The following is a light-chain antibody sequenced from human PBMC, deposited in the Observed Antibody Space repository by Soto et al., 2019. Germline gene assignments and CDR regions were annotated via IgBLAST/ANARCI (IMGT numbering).Light chain of an antibody. V-gene: IGLV1-40*01. Sequence: QSVLTQPPSVSGAPGQRVSISCTGTSSNIGAGFDVKWYQHLPGTAPKLLIYGNNKRPSGVPDRFSGSKSGTSASLAISGLQSEDEADYYCAAWDDSLNGRWVFGGGTKLTVL. CDR1: SSNIGAGFD. CDR3: AAWDDSLNGRWV. CDR2: GNN. J-gene: IGLJ3*02.